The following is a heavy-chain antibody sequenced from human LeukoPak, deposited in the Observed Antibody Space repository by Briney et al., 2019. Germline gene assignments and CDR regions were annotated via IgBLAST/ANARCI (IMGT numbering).Heavy chain of an antibody. Sequence: GGSLRLSCAASGFTFSDYSMNWFRQAPAKGLQWISYIDSSSGTIYYADSVEGRFTISRDNAKNPLYLQMNTLRAEDTAVYYCARDPPRRYDYGGEGTLVTVSS. CDR2: IDSSSGTI. CDR1: GFTFSDYS. CDR3: ARDPPRRYDY. D-gene: IGHD1-14*01. J-gene: IGHJ4*02. V-gene: IGHV3-48*01.